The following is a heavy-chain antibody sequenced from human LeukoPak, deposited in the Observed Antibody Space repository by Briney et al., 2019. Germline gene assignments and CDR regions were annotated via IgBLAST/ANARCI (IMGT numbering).Heavy chain of an antibody. J-gene: IGHJ4*02. D-gene: IGHD6-13*01. Sequence: ASVKVSCKASGGTFSSYAISWVRQAPGQGLEWMGGIIPIFGTANYAQKFQGRVTITTDESTSTAYMELSSLRSEDTAVYYCARRRIAAAGPYFDYWGQGTLVTVSS. CDR3: ARRRIAAAGPYFDY. CDR2: IIPIFGTA. V-gene: IGHV1-69*05. CDR1: GGTFSSYA.